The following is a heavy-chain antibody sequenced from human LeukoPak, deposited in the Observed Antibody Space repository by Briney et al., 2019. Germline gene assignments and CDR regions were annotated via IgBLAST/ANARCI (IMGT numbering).Heavy chain of an antibody. D-gene: IGHD6-19*01. J-gene: IGHJ4*02. V-gene: IGHV3-9*01. CDR1: GFTFDDYA. Sequence: GGSLRLSCAASGFTFDDYAMHWVRQAPGKGLEWVSGISWNSGSIGYADSVKGRFTISRDNAKNSLYLQMNSLRAEDTALYYCAKGYSSGWYPMDYWGQGTLVTVSS. CDR3: AKGYSSGWYPMDY. CDR2: ISWNSGSI.